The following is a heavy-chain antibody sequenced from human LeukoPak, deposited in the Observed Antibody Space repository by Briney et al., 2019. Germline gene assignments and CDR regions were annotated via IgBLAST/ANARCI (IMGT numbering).Heavy chain of an antibody. CDR1: GFTFSSYS. CDR3: ARDKPGGYFDL. J-gene: IGHJ2*01. V-gene: IGHV3-48*02. CDR2: ISSSSSTI. D-gene: IGHD1-26*01. Sequence: GGSLRLSCAASGFTFSSYSMNWVRQAPGKGLEWVSYISSSSSTIYYADSVKGRFTISRDNAKNSLYLQVNSLRDEDTAVYYCARDKPGGYFDLWGRGTLVTVSS.